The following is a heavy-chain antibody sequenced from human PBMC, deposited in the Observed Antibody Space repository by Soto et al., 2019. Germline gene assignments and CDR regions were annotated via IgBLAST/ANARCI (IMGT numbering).Heavy chain of an antibody. J-gene: IGHJ4*02. CDR1: GYTFTTYP. CDR3: ARLRGYFSPFPDK. D-gene: IGHD2-15*01. Sequence: QIHLVQSGAEVRKPGASVRVSCKTSGYTFTTYPITWVRQALGLGPEWMGWISTHSGNTSYAQKFQGRVTMITDTSTTTTYMEMRSLRSDDTAMYYCARLRGYFSPFPDKWGQGTLVTVSS. V-gene: IGHV1-18*01. CDR2: ISTHSGNT.